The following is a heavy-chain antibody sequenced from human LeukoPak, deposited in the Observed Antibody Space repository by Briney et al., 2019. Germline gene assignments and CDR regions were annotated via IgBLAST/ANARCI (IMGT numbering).Heavy chain of an antibody. CDR3: ARQPPSGYDVAYDI. J-gene: IGHJ3*02. CDR1: GYSFTNYW. CDR2: IYPGDSDT. Sequence: GESLKISCKGGGYSFTNYWIVWVRQMPGKGLEWMGIIYPGDSDTRYSPSFQGQVTISADKTISTAHLQWSSLKASDTAMYYCARQPPSGYDVAYDIWGQGTMVTVSS. V-gene: IGHV5-51*01. D-gene: IGHD5-12*01.